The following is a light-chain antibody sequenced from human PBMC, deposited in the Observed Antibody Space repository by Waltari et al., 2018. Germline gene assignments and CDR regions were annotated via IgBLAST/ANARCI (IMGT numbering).Light chain of an antibody. V-gene: IGLV2-11*01. CDR1: ISAGGGYDY. CDR2: DVT. Sequence: QSALTQPRPVSGSPGQSVTISCTGTISAGGGYDYVSWYQHHPGKAPKRMLCDVTKRPSGVPDRFAGSKSGNTASLTISGLQAEDEAVYYCCSYAGSYTHVVFGGGTKLTVL. CDR3: CSYAGSYTHVV. J-gene: IGLJ2*01.